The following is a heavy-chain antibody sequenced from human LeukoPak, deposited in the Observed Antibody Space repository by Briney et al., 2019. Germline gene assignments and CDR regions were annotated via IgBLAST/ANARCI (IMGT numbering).Heavy chain of an antibody. J-gene: IGHJ4*02. CDR1: GFTFSDYY. Sequence: GGSLRLSCAASGFTFSDYYMSWIRQAPGKGLEWVSYISSSGSTIYYADSVKGRFTISRDNSKNTLYLQMNSLRAEDTAVYYCATSPYGDYGGYYFDYWGQGTLVTVSS. CDR3: ATSPYGDYGGYYFDY. D-gene: IGHD4-17*01. V-gene: IGHV3-11*01. CDR2: ISSSGSTI.